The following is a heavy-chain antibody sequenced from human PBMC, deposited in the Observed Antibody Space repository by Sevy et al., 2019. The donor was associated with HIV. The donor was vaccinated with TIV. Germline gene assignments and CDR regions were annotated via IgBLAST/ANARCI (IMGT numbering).Heavy chain of an antibody. J-gene: IGHJ4*02. V-gene: IGHV6-1*01. Sequence: SQTLSLTCAISGDSVSSNSAAWNWIRQSPSRGLEWLGRTYYRSKWYNDYVVSVKSRITINPDTSKNQFSLQLNSVTPEDTAVYYCARVWAPYGSGSYPFDYWGQGTLVTVSS. CDR3: ARVWAPYGSGSYPFDY. CDR1: GDSVSSNSAA. D-gene: IGHD3-10*01. CDR2: TYYRSKWYN.